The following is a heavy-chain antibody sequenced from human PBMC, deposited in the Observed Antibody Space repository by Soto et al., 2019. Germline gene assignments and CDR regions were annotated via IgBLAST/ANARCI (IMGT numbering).Heavy chain of an antibody. J-gene: IGHJ4*02. CDR3: ARDYGDYRPLDY. CDR1: GVTFGDYY. CDR2: ISSSGSII. D-gene: IGHD4-17*01. V-gene: IGHV3-11*01. Sequence: PGGSLRLSCAASGVTFGDYYMTGIRQAPGKGLEWVSYISSSGSIIYYADSVKGRFTISRDNAKNSLYLQMNSLRAEDTAVYYCARDYGDYRPLDYWGQGTLVTVSS.